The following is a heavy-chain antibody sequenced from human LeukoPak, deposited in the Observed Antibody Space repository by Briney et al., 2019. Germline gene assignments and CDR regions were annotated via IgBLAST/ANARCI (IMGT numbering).Heavy chain of an antibody. V-gene: IGHV3-48*03. D-gene: IGHD3-10*01. CDR2: ISSSGTNI. Sequence: GGSLRLSCAASGFTFSSYEMNWVRQAPGKGLEWISYISSSGTNIYYADSVKGRFTISRDNSKNSLYLQMNSLRAEDTAVYYCASLPNYGSGSYSWGQGTLVTVSS. CDR3: ASLPNYGSGSYS. J-gene: IGHJ5*02. CDR1: GFTFSSYE.